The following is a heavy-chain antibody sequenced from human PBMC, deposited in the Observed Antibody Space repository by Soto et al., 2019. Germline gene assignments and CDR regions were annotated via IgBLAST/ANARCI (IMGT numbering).Heavy chain of an antibody. D-gene: IGHD3-22*01. CDR3: ARSESMPYDSSGYYYRY. J-gene: IGHJ4*02. CDR1: GFTFSSYS. CDR2: ISSSSSTI. Sequence: GGSLRLSCAASGFTFSSYSMNWVRQAPGKGLEWVSYISSSSSTIYYADSVKGRFTISRDNAKNSLYLQMNSLRDEDTAVYYCARSESMPYDSSGYYYRYWGQGTLVTVSS. V-gene: IGHV3-48*02.